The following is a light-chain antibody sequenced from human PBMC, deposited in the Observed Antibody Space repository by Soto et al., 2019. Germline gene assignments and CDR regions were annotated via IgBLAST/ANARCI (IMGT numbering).Light chain of an antibody. CDR3: QQGYAFPGT. V-gene: IGKV1-39*01. CDR2: SAS. J-gene: IGKJ2*01. Sequence: DIQMTQSPSSLSASVGDRVTITCRASQSIGTNVNWYQQKLGKAPELLIYSASSLETGVPPRFSGSGSGSDFTLTINSVQPEDVATFYCQQGYAFPGTFGQGIKVQIK. CDR1: QSIGTN.